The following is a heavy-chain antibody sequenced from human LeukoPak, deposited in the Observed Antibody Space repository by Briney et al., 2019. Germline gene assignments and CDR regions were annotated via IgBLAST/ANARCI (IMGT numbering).Heavy chain of an antibody. CDR2: IYYSGST. D-gene: IGHD3-10*01. V-gene: IGHV4-59*08. J-gene: IGHJ4*02. CDR1: GGSFSGYY. CDR3: ARHRLWFGELSVPYYFDY. Sequence: PSETLSLTCAVYGGSFSGYYWSWVRQPPGKGLEWIGYIYYSGSTNYNPSLKSRVTISVDTSKNQFSLKLSSVTAADTAVYYCARHRLWFGELSVPYYFDYWGQGTLVTVSS.